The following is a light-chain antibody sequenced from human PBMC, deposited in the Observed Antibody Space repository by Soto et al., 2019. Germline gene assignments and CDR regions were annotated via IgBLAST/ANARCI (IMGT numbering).Light chain of an antibody. V-gene: IGLV1-44*01. CDR2: NNN. CDR3: AAWDDSLNGYV. Sequence: LAQPPSASGTPGQRVTISCSGGSSNIGTNAVNWYQQLPGTAPKLLIYNNNQRPSGVPDRFSGSKSGTSASLAISGLQSEDEADYYCAAWDDSLNGYVFGTGTKVTVL. J-gene: IGLJ1*01. CDR1: SSNIGTNA.